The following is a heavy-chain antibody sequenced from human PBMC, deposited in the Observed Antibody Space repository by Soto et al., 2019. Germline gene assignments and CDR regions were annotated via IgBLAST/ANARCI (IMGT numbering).Heavy chain of an antibody. J-gene: IGHJ4*02. CDR2: IYYSGST. V-gene: IGHV4-31*03. Sequence: SETLSLTCTVSGGSTRSSLYQWVWIRQPPGKGLEWIGYIYYSGSTYYNPSLKSRVTISVDTSKNQFSLKLSSVTAADTAVYYCARVGEVYGDYNYWGQGTLVTVSS. CDR1: GGSTRSSLYQ. D-gene: IGHD4-17*01. CDR3: ARVGEVYGDYNY.